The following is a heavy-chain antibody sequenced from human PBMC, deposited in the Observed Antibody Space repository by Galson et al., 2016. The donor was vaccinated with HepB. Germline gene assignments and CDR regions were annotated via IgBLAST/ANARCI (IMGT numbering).Heavy chain of an antibody. Sequence: SLRLSCAVSGFTFSDYYVSWIRQAPGKGPEWVSYISSISSHTNYGDSVKGRFTISRDNAKNSVDLQMNSLRPDDTAVYYCAATQYDFLRGDVWGKGTTVTFPS. J-gene: IGHJ6*04. CDR1: GFTFSDYY. CDR3: AATQYDFLRGDV. CDR2: ISSISSHT. D-gene: IGHD3-3*01. V-gene: IGHV3-11*06.